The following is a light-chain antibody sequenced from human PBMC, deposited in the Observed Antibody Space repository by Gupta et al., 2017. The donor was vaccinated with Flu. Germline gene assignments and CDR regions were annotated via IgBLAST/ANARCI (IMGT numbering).Light chain of an antibody. V-gene: IGLV2-23*01. CDR2: EDT. CDR3: CTFTGSVI. J-gene: IGLJ2*01. Sequence: QSALTQPASVSGSPGQSITISCTGTGSSIGGYNFVSWYQQPPGKVPKLLIYEDTERPSGVSDRFSASKAGSTASLTISGLQAEDEGDYYCCTFTGSVIFGGGTKLTVL. CDR1: GSSIGGYNF.